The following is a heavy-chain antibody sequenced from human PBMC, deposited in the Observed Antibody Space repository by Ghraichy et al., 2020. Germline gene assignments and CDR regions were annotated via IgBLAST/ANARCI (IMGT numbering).Heavy chain of an antibody. V-gene: IGHV3-66*01. CDR2: TYSDGNT. CDR3: ARDRMDDASGYYFYYYGMDV. J-gene: IGHJ6*02. D-gene: IGHD5-12*01. Sequence: LSLTCAASGLSVSGNYMSWVRQAPGKGLEWVSLTYSDGNTDYADSVKGRFTISRDSSKNTVYLQMSSLRAEDTAVYYCARDRMDDASGYYFYYYGMDVWGQGTTVTVSS. CDR1: GLSVSGNY.